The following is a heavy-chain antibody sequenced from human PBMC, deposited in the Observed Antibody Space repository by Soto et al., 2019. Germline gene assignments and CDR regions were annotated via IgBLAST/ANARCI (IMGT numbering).Heavy chain of an antibody. CDR1: GYTFTSYA. CDR3: ASMEGYCSGGSCYIGLENAFDI. V-gene: IGHV1-3*01. CDR2: INAGNGNT. Sequence: GASVKVSCKASGYTFTSYAMHWARQAPGQRLEWMGWINAGNGNTKYSQKFQGRVTITRDTSASTAYMELSSLRSEDTAVYYCASMEGYCSGGSCYIGLENAFDIWGQGTMVTVSS. J-gene: IGHJ3*02. D-gene: IGHD2-15*01.